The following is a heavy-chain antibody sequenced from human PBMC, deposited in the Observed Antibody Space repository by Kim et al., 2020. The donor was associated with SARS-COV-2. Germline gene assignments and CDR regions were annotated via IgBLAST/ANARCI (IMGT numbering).Heavy chain of an antibody. CDR2: ISSSSSYI. CDR3: TREVRGGGWYDNDAFDI. J-gene: IGHJ3*02. V-gene: IGHV3-21*01. CDR1: GFTFSSYS. D-gene: IGHD6-19*01. Sequence: GGSLRLSCAASGFTFSSYSMNWVRQAPGKGLEWVSSISSSSSYIYYADSVKGRFTISRDNAKNSLYLQMNSLRAEDTAVYYCTREVRGGGWYDNDAFDIWGQGTMVTVSS.